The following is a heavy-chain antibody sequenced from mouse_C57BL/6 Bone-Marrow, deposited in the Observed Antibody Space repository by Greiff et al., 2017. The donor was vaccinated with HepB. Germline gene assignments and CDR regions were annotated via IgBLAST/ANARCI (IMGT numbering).Heavy chain of an antibody. CDR1: GFTFSNYW. CDR3: TGDSSGYFDY. CDR2: IRLKSDNYAT. J-gene: IGHJ2*01. Sequence: EVKLVESGGGLVQPGGSMKLSCVASGFTFSNYWMNWVRQSPEKGLEWVAQIRLKSDNYATHYAESVKGRFTISRDDSKSSVYLQMNNLRAEDTGIYYCTGDSSGYFDYWGQGTTLTVSS. D-gene: IGHD3-2*02. V-gene: IGHV6-3*01.